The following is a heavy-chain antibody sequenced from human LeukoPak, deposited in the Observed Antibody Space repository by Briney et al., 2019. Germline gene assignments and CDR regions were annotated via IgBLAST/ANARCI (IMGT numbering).Heavy chain of an antibody. D-gene: IGHD5-12*01. CDR3: ARGGYSGPSDI. Sequence: GGSLRLSCAASGFIFDDYGMSWVRQAPGKGLEWVSGINWHGGSTGYVDSVKGRFTISRDNAKNSPYLQMNSLRAEDTAFYYCARGGYSGPSDIWGQGTMVTVSS. CDR1: GFIFDDYG. CDR2: INWHGGST. J-gene: IGHJ3*02. V-gene: IGHV3-20*04.